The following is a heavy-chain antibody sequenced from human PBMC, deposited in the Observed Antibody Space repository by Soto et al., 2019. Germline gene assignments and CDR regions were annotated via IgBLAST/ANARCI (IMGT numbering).Heavy chain of an antibody. Sequence: SETLSLTCTVSGYSIIGFYCIWSRHTPGQGLEWIVYINYSGTTNSNPSLKSRVSISVDTSKSQFSLKLSSVTAADTAVYYCAGGTGRSVAGKFDHWGQGTLVTVSS. D-gene: IGHD6-19*01. CDR1: GYSIIGFY. CDR2: INYSGTT. J-gene: IGHJ4*02. CDR3: AGGTGRSVAGKFDH. V-gene: IGHV4-59*01.